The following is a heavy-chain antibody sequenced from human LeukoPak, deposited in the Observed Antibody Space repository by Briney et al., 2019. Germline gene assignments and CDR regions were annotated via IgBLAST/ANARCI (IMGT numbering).Heavy chain of an antibody. V-gene: IGHV4-38-2*02. CDR2: IYHSGNT. Sequence: SETLSLTCTVSGYSISSGYYWGWIRQPPGKGLEWIANIYHSGNTYYNPSLKSRVTISVDTSKNQFSLKLSSVTAADTAVYYCARARDSSGWCNYFDYWGQGTLVTVSS. CDR1: GYSISSGYY. CDR3: ARARDSSGWCNYFDY. D-gene: IGHD6-19*01. J-gene: IGHJ4*02.